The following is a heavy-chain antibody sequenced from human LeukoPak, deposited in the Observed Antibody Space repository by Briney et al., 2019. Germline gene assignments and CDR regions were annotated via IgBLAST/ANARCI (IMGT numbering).Heavy chain of an antibody. CDR2: IYYSGST. CDR1: GGSISSYS. CDR3: ARRNDYGDYGGGWFDP. V-gene: IGHV4-59*08. Sequence: SETLSLTCNVSGGSISSYSWSWIRQPPGKGLEWIGYIYYSGSTNYNPSLKSRVPMSKDTSTNQFSLKLTSVTAADTAVYYCARRNDYGDYGGGWFDPWGQGTLVTVSS. D-gene: IGHD4-17*01. J-gene: IGHJ5*02.